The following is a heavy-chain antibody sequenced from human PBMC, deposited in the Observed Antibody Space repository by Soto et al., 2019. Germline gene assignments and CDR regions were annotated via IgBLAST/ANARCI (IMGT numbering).Heavy chain of an antibody. CDR3: ARRTTVREPYYYYGMDV. Sequence: RGESLKISCKGSGYSFTSYWIGWVRQMPGKGLEWMGIIYPGDSDTRYSPSFQGQVTISADKSISTAYLQWSSLKASNTAMYYCARRTTVREPYYYYGMDVWGQGTTVTVSS. CDR2: IYPGDSDT. CDR1: GYSFTSYW. V-gene: IGHV5-51*01. D-gene: IGHD4-4*01. J-gene: IGHJ6*02.